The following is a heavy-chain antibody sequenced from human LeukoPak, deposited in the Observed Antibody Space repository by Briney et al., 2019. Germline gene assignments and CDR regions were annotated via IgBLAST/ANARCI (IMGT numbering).Heavy chain of an antibody. CDR3: ARDKGSGLDYYYYYGMDV. J-gene: IGHJ6*04. CDR1: GGSVSSGGYY. Sequence: SETLSLTCTVSGGSVSSGGYYWSWIRQPPGKGLEWIGYIYYSGSTNYNPSLKSRVTISVDTSKNQFSLKLSSVTAADTAVYYCARDKGSGLDYYYYYGMDVWGKGTTVTVSS. D-gene: IGHD3-10*01. V-gene: IGHV4-61*08. CDR2: IYYSGST.